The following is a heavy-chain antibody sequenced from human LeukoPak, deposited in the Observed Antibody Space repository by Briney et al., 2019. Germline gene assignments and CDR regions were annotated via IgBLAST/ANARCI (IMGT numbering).Heavy chain of an antibody. Sequence: GGSLRLSCAASGFIFNNYGLNWVRQAPGKGVEGVSWISPTSSYIYYADSVKGRFAISRDNAKNSLYLQMNSLRAEDTALYYCVRDADGGNSWFDTWGQGTLVTVSS. CDR2: ISPTSSYI. D-gene: IGHD4-23*01. J-gene: IGHJ5*02. V-gene: IGHV3-21*04. CDR3: VRDADGGNSWFDT. CDR1: GFIFNNYG.